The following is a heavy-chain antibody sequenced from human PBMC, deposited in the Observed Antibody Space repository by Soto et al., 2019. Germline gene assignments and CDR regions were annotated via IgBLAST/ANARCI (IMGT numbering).Heavy chain of an antibody. CDR2: INPKSGVT. J-gene: IGHJ5*02. D-gene: IGHD6-25*01. CDR1: GYTFTGYF. V-gene: IGHV1-2*02. CDR3: GRDRTNYYSSAYVGFWPFAP. Sequence: GASVKLSCKASGYTFTGYFIHWVRQAPGQGLEWMGWINPKSGVTNYAQKFQGRVTMTRDTSISTAYVDLSRLRSDDTAIYFCGRDRTNYYSSAYVGFWPFAPRGQGTLVTVSS.